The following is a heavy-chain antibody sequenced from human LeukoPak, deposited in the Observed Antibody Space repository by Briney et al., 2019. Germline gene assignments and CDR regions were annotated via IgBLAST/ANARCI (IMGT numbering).Heavy chain of an antibody. CDR2: ISGSGGST. Sequence: PGGSLRLSCAASGFTFSSSWMSWVRQAPGKGLEWVSAISGSGGSTYYADSVKGRFTISRDNSKNTLYLQMNSLRAEDTAVYYCAKVRWYYDFWSGYYLPYWGQGTLVTVSS. CDR1: GFTFSSSW. V-gene: IGHV3-23*01. CDR3: AKVRWYYDFWSGYYLPY. D-gene: IGHD3-3*01. J-gene: IGHJ4*02.